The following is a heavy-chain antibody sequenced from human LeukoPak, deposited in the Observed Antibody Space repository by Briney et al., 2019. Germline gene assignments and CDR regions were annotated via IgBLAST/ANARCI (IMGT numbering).Heavy chain of an antibody. J-gene: IGHJ4*02. D-gene: IGHD2-8*01. Sequence: GGSLRLPCASSGFIFSDYYMSWIRQTRAKGLEGVSYISSSSTTIEYVQYLKGRFTISRENANEPLYLQMNSLEAEDTAVYYCAKGHTYGMIWGQGTLVSVSS. CDR2: ISSSSTTI. V-gene: IGHV3-11*01. CDR3: AKGHTYGMI. CDR1: GFIFSDYY.